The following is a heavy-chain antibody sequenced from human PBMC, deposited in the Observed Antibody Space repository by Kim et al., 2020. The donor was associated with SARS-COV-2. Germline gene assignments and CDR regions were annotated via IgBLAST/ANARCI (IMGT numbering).Heavy chain of an antibody. CDR3: ARGKAAAGTGLVGP. CDR2: ITSSSSYI. CDR1: GFTFSSYN. D-gene: IGHD6-13*01. Sequence: GGSLRLSCAASGFTFSSYNMNWVRQAPGKGLEWVSSITSSSSYISDADSVKGRPTISRDNAKNSLYLQLNILRAEDSAVYYCARGKAAAGTGLVGPWGQGALGTVSS. J-gene: IGHJ5*02. V-gene: IGHV3-21*01.